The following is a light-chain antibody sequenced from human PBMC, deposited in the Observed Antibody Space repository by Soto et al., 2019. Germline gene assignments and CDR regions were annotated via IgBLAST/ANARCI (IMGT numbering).Light chain of an antibody. J-gene: IGLJ3*02. CDR3: CSYAGSYTGV. CDR2: DVT. V-gene: IGLV2-11*01. CDR1: SSDVGGYNY. Sequence: QSALTQPRSVSGSPGQSVTISCTGTSSDVGGYNYVSWYQQHPDIAPKLMIYDVTKRPSGVPDRFSGSKSGNTASLTISGLQAEYEADYYCCSYAGSYTGVFGGGTKLTVL.